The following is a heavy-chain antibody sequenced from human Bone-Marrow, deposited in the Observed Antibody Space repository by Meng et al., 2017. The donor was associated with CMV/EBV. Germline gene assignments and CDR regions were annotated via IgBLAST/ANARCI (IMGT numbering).Heavy chain of an antibody. CDR1: GGTFSSYA. D-gene: IGHD3-3*01. J-gene: IGHJ4*02. Sequence: SVKVSCKGSGGTFSSYAISWVRQATGQGLEWMGRIIAILGLANYAQKFQGRVTITADKSTSTAYMELSSLRSEGTAVYYCARDPLGGFWSGWAANWGQGTLVTVSS. CDR2: IIAILGLA. V-gene: IGHV1-69*04. CDR3: ARDPLGGFWSGWAAN.